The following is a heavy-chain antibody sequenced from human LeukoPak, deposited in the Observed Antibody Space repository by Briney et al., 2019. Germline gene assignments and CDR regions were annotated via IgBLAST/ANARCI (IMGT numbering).Heavy chain of an antibody. D-gene: IGHD2-2*01. CDR3: ARESTIVVVPAARGPFDY. CDR2: ISYDGSNK. Sequence: GRSLRLSCAASGFTFSSYGMHWVRQAPGKGLEWVAVISYDGSNKYYADSVKGRFTISRDNSKNTLYLQMNSLRAEDTAVYYCARESTIVVVPAARGPFDYWGQGTLVTVSS. CDR1: GFTFSSYG. V-gene: IGHV3-30*03. J-gene: IGHJ4*02.